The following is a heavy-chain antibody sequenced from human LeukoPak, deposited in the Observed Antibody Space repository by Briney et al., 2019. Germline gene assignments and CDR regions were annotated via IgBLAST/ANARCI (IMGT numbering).Heavy chain of an antibody. J-gene: IGHJ4*02. D-gene: IGHD4-23*01. CDR2: IKQDGSEK. CDR1: GFTLSSYW. CDR3: ARRQHAYGGKRFDY. Sequence: PGGSLRLSCAASGFTLSSYWMNWVRQAPGKGLEWVANIKQDGSEKYYVDSVKGRFSISRDNAKNSLYLQMNSLRAEDTAVYYCARRQHAYGGKRFDYWGQGSLVTASS. V-gene: IGHV3-7*01.